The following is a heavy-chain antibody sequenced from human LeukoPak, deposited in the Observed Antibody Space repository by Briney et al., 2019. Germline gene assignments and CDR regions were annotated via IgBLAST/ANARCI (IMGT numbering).Heavy chain of an antibody. V-gene: IGHV1-46*01. CDR1: GYTFTSYY. D-gene: IGHD3-3*01. J-gene: IGHJ4*02. Sequence: GASVKVSCKASGYTFTSYYMHWVRQAPGQGLEWMGIINPSGGSTSYAQKFQGRVTITADESTSTAYMELSSLRSEDTAVYYCARSYRNDFWSGYPSSPFEYWGQGTLVTVSS. CDR2: INPSGGST. CDR3: ARSYRNDFWSGYPSSPFEY.